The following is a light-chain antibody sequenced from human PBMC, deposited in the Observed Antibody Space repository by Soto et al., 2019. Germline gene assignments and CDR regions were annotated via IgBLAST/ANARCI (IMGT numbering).Light chain of an antibody. Sequence: QSVLTQPPSVSAAPEQTVTISCSGSSSNIGSNYVSWYQHLPGTAPKLLIYDNNKRPSGIPDRFSGSQSGTSATLGITGLQTGDEADYYCGTWDSSLSAVFGGGTKLTVL. CDR3: GTWDSSLSAV. J-gene: IGLJ2*01. V-gene: IGLV1-51*01. CDR2: DNN. CDR1: SSNIGSNY.